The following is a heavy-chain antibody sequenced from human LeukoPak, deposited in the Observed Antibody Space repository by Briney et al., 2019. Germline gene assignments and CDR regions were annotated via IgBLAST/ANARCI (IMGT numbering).Heavy chain of an antibody. CDR3: ARALDYYDSSGYYQFDY. Sequence: ASVKVSCKASGYTFTGYYIHWVRQAPGQRLEWMGWINPNSGGTNYAQKFQGRVTMTRDTSISTAYMELSRLRSDDTAVYYCARALDYYDSSGYYQFDYWGQGTLVTVSS. D-gene: IGHD3-22*01. V-gene: IGHV1-2*02. CDR1: GYTFTGYY. CDR2: INPNSGGT. J-gene: IGHJ4*02.